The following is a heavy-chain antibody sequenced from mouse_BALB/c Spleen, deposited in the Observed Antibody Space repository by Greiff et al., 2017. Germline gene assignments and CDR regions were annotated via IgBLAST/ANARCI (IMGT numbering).Heavy chain of an antibody. Sequence: VMLVESGPGLVQPSQSLSITCTVSGFSLTSYGVHWVRQSPGKGLEWLGVIWSGGSTDYNAAFIYRLSISTDNSKSQVFFKMNSLQANDTAIFYCARNKEYGNYFYAMDYWGQGTSVTVSS. CDR3: ARNKEYGNYFYAMDY. CDR2: IWSGGST. D-gene: IGHD2-10*02. V-gene: IGHV2-2*02. J-gene: IGHJ4*01. CDR1: GFSLTSYG.